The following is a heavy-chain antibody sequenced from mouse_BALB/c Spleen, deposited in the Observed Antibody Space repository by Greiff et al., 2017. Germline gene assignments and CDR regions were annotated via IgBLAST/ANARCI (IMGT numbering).Heavy chain of an antibody. Sequence: EVQGVESGGGLVQPGGSLKLSCAASGFTFSSYGMSWVRQTPDKRLELVATINSNGGSTYYPDSVKGRFTISRDNAKNTLYLQMSSLKSEDTAMYYCARGYAMDYWGQGTSVTVSS. CDR1: GFTFSSYG. V-gene: IGHV5-6-3*01. CDR2: INSNGGST. J-gene: IGHJ4*01. CDR3: ARGYAMDY.